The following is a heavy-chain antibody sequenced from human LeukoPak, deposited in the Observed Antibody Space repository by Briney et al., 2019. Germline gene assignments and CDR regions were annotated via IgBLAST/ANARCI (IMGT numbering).Heavy chain of an antibody. J-gene: IGHJ5*02. CDR2: IYYSGST. D-gene: IGHD3-3*01. CDR3: ARVLSERSYYDFWSGYSTTNWFDP. V-gene: IGHV4-59*12. CDR1: GGSISSYY. Sequence: PSETLSLTCTVSGGSISSYYWSWIRQPPGKGLEWIGSIYYSGSTYYNLSLKSRVTISVDTSKNQFSLKLSSVTAADTAVYYCARVLSERSYYDFWSGYSTTNWFDPWGQGTLVTVSS.